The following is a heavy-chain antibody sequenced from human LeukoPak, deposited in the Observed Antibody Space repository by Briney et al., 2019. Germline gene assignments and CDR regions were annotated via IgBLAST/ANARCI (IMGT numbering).Heavy chain of an antibody. Sequence: GASVKVSCKASGYTFTGYYMHWVRQAPGQGLEWMGWINPNSGGTNYAQKFQGRVTMTRDTSISTAYMELSRLRSDDTAVYYCARSYCSSTSCYAGAFDYWGQGTLVTVSS. CDR3: ARSYCSSTSCYAGAFDY. V-gene: IGHV1-2*02. J-gene: IGHJ4*02. CDR2: INPNSGGT. CDR1: GYTFTGYY. D-gene: IGHD2-2*01.